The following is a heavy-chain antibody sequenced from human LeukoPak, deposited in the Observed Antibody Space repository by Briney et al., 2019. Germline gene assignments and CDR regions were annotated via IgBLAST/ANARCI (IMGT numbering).Heavy chain of an antibody. D-gene: IGHD2-2*01. Sequence: PGGPLRLSCAASGFTFSSYGMHWVRQAPGKGLEWVAVISYDGSNKYYAAVVKSPFTISRDNSKNTLYLQTNSPRAEDTALYYCAKDVGALIVVVPAAIWADYWGQGTLVTVFS. V-gene: IGHV3-30*18. CDR1: GFTFSSYG. J-gene: IGHJ4*02. CDR3: AKDVGALIVVVPAAIWADY. CDR2: ISYDGSNK.